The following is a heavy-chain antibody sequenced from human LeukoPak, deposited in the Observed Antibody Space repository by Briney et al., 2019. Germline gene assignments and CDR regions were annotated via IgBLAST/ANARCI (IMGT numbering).Heavy chain of an antibody. Sequence: GASVKVSCKASGYTFTSYGISWVRQAPGQGLEWMGWISAYNGNTNYAQKLQGRVTMTRDTSISTAYMELSSLTSDDTANYYCAKDRELDSWGQGTLVTVSS. V-gene: IGHV1-18*01. CDR2: ISAYNGNT. D-gene: IGHD2-15*01. CDR1: GYTFTSYG. CDR3: AKDRELDS. J-gene: IGHJ4*02.